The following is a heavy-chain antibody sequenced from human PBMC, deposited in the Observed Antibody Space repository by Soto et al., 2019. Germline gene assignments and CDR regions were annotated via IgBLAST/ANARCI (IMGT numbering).Heavy chain of an antibody. J-gene: IGHJ4*02. CDR3: AQRGKCSSTSCFYFDY. V-gene: IGHV3-23*01. CDR1: GFTFSSYA. Sequence: GGSLRLSCAASGFTFSSYAMSWVRQAPGKGLEWVSAISGSGGSTYYADSVKGRFTTSRDNSKNTLYLQMNSLRAEDTAVYYCAQRGKCSSTSCFYFDYWGQGTLVTVSS. D-gene: IGHD2-2*01. CDR2: ISGSGGST.